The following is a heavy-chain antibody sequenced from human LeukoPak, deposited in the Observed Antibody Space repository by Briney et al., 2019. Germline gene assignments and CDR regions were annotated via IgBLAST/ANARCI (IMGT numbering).Heavy chain of an antibody. CDR3: ARDGGAVYGGPMPDY. J-gene: IGHJ4*02. Sequence: GGSLRLSCAASEFSVGSNYMTWVRQAPGKGLEWVSSISSSSSYIYYADSVKGRFTISRDNAKNSLYLQMNSLRAEDTAVYYCARDGGAVYGGPMPDYWGQGTLVTVSS. V-gene: IGHV3-21*01. CDR1: EFSVGSNY. D-gene: IGHD4-23*01. CDR2: ISSSSSYI.